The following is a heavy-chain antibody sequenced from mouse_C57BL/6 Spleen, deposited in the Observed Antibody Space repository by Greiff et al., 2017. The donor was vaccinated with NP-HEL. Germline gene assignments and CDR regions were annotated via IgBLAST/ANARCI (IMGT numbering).Heavy chain of an antibody. Sequence: QVQLQQPGAELVRPGSSVKLSCKASGYTFTSYWMDWVKQRPGQGLEWIGNIYPSDSETHYNQKFKDKATLTVDKSSSTAYMQLSSLTSEDSAVYYCASSPDYYGTPFAYWGQGTLVTVSA. CDR1: GYTFTSYW. J-gene: IGHJ3*01. D-gene: IGHD1-1*01. CDR3: ASSPDYYGTPFAY. V-gene: IGHV1-61*01. CDR2: IYPSDSET.